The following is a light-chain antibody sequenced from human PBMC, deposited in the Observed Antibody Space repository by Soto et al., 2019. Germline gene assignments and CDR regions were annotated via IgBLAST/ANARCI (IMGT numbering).Light chain of an antibody. CDR2: EGS. J-gene: IGLJ1*01. Sequence: QAVLPHPASVSWSPGQSIAIACTGTSSDVGSYNLVSWYQQHPGKAPKLMIYEGSKRPSGVSNRFSGSKSGNTASLTISGLQAEGEADYYCCSYAGSSTYVFGTGTKVTVL. V-gene: IGLV2-23*01. CDR1: SSDVGSYNL. CDR3: CSYAGSSTYV.